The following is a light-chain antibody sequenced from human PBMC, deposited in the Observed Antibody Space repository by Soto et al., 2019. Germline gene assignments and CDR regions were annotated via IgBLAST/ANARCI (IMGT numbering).Light chain of an antibody. CDR1: QSVSNNY. CDR2: GAS. V-gene: IGKV3-20*01. Sequence: IVLTHSPATLSVSPGEIATLSFRASQSVSNNYLAWYRQKPGQAPRLLIYGASNRATGIPDRFSGSGSGTDFTLTISRLEPEDFAVYYCQQYGSSRTFGQGTKVDI. CDR3: QQYGSSRT. J-gene: IGKJ1*01.